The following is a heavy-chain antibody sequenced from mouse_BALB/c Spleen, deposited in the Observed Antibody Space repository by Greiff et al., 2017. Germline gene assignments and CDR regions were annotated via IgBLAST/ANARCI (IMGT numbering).Heavy chain of an antibody. CDR3: TRDGTGPYFDY. J-gene: IGHJ2*01. Sequence: QVQLQQSGAELVKPGASVKLSCKASGYTFTSYYMYWVKQRPGQGLEWIGEINPSNGGTNFNEKFKSKATLTVDKSSSTAYMQLSSLTSEDSAVYFCTRDGTGPYFDYWGQGTTLTVSS. CDR1: GYTFTSYY. V-gene: IGHV1S81*02. D-gene: IGHD4-1*01. CDR2: INPSNGGT.